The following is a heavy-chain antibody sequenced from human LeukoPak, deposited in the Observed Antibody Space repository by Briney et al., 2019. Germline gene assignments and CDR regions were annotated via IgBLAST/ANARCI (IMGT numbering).Heavy chain of an antibody. CDR3: AKRSRRLTLVRGVPREDV. V-gene: IGHV3-48*01. J-gene: IGHJ6*02. CDR1: EFTFSSYS. D-gene: IGHD3-10*01. CDR2: ITNSGNSK. Sequence: GGSLRLSCAASEFTFSSYSMNWVRQAPGKGLEWVSYITNSGNSKSYADSVKGRFTISRDNSKNTLYLQMNSLRAEDTAVYYCAKRSRRLTLVRGVPREDVWGQGTTVTVSS.